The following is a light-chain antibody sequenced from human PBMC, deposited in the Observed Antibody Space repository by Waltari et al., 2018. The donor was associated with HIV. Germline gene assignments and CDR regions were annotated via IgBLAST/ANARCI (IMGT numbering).Light chain of an antibody. Sequence: DVVLTQSPDSLAVSLGERATINCKSSQNVFYSSRDKNYLAWYQQKPGLPPRLLIYWASTRQSGVPDRFSGSGSGTNFTFTVSSLQAEDVAVYYCQQYYTYPYTFGQGTKLEIK. CDR1: QNVFYSSRDKNY. V-gene: IGKV4-1*01. CDR2: WAS. CDR3: QQYYTYPYT. J-gene: IGKJ2*01.